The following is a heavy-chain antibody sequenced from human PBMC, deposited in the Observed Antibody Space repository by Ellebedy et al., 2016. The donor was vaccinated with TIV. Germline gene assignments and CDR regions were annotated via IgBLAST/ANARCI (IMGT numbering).Heavy chain of an antibody. J-gene: IGHJ6*02. CDR1: GFIFDDYA. CDR2: ISWNSGNL. CDR3: ARDSDYLAGYYYGMDV. D-gene: IGHD2/OR15-2a*01. V-gene: IGHV3-9*01. Sequence: SLKISCAASGFIFDDYAMHWIRQPPGKGLEWVSGISWNSGNLAYADSVKGRFTISRDNSKNTLYLQMNSLRAEDTAVYYCARDSDYLAGYYYGMDVWGQGTTVTVSS.